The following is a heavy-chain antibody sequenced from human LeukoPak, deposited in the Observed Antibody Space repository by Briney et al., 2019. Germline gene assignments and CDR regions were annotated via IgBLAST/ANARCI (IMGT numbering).Heavy chain of an antibody. CDR2: ISVSGNT. V-gene: IGHV3-23*01. CDR3: AKLGNYFFSQVDY. CDR1: GFTLSSYA. D-gene: IGHD3-22*01. J-gene: IGHJ4*02. Sequence: PGGSLRLSCAASGFTLSSYAMSWVRQGPGKGLEWVSAISVSGNTYHADSVKGRFTISRDSSKNTLYLQMNSLRAEDTAVYYCAKLGNYFFSQVDYWGQGALVTVSS.